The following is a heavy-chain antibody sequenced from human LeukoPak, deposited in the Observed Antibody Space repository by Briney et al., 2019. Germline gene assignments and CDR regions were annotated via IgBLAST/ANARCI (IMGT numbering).Heavy chain of an antibody. CDR2: IYYSGGT. Sequence: PSETLSLTCTVSGGSISNNYVYWAWIRQPPGKGLEWIGTIYYSGGTYYNPSLNSRVTVSIDTSKNQFSLKLSSVTAADTAVYYCVSGDSGSFYIAYWGQGTLVTVSS. V-gene: IGHV4-39*07. CDR3: VSGDSGSFYIAY. CDR1: GGSISNNYVY. J-gene: IGHJ4*02. D-gene: IGHD3-10*01.